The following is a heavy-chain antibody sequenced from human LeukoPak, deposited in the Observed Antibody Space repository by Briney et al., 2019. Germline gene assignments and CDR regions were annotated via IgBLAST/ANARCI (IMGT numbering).Heavy chain of an antibody. Sequence: SETLSLTCTVSGGSISSYYWSWIRQPPGKGLEWIGYIYYNGSTNYNPSLKSRVTISVETSKNQFSLKLSPVNAADTAGFYLARGGGGGRCGETILDYWGQGTLVTVSS. CDR2: IYYNGST. CDR3: ARGGGGGRCGETILDY. J-gene: IGHJ4*02. D-gene: IGHD3-10*01. V-gene: IGHV4-59*12. CDR1: GGSISSYY.